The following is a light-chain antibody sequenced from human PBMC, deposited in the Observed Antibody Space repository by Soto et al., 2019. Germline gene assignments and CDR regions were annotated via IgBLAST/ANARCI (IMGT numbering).Light chain of an antibody. V-gene: IGKV3-15*01. CDR3: QQYKNWPPIT. Sequence: EIVMTPSPVTLSVSQEERATNSCRASQSVSSNSASYQQKPVQSPMLLIYYASTRATAIPATLSGSGSATEFTLPIRSLHSEDFAVYYCQQYKNWPPITFGQGTRLEIK. CDR1: QSVSSN. J-gene: IGKJ5*01. CDR2: YAS.